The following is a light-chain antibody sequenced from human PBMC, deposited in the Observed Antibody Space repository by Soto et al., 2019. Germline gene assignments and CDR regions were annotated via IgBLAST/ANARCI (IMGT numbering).Light chain of an antibody. V-gene: IGKV3-15*01. CDR1: QSVSDN. Sequence: ELIRTQSPATLSVSPGERLTRSGRASQSVSDNVAWYQQRPGQSPRLLMHSASARAAGLPARFSGSGSGTEFSLSLHSLQSEDFAVYFCQQYNDWPITFGQGTRL. J-gene: IGKJ5*01. CDR3: QQYNDWPIT. CDR2: SAS.